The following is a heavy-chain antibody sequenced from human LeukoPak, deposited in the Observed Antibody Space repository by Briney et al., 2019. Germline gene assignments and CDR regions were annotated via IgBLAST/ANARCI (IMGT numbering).Heavy chain of an antibody. CDR1: GYTFTSYG. V-gene: IGHV1-18*01. Sequence: ASVKVSCKASGYTFTSYGISWMRQAPGQGLEWMGWISAYNGNTSYAQKLQGRVTMTTDTSTSTAYMELRSLRSDDTAVYYCARDPTITIFGVVTGPPDWFDPWGQGTLVTVSS. CDR3: ARDPTITIFGVVTGPPDWFDP. CDR2: ISAYNGNT. J-gene: IGHJ5*02. D-gene: IGHD3-3*01.